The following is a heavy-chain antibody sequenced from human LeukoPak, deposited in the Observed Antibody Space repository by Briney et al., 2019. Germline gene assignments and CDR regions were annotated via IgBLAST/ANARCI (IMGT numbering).Heavy chain of an antibody. D-gene: IGHD6-19*01. V-gene: IGHV4-59*08. CDR2: IFNSGST. CDR3: ARALTSYSSGRIYWYFDL. J-gene: IGHJ2*01. CDR1: GDSISSYY. Sequence: PETLSLTCTVPGDSISSYYGSWIRQPPGKGLERVGHIFNSGSTNYNPSLKSRVTVSVDTSKNQFSVSLSSVTAADTAVYYCARALTSYSSGRIYWYFDLWGRGTLVTVSS.